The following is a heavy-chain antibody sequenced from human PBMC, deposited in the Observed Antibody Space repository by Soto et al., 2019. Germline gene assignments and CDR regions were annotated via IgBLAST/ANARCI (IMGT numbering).Heavy chain of an antibody. CDR3: GEPGVPSRGFTDY. D-gene: IGHD6-19*01. V-gene: IGHV4-39*01. Sequence: QLQLQESGPGLVKPSETLSLTCTVSGGSISSSSYYWGWIRQPPGKGLEWIGSIYYSGSTYYNPSPKGRGTLSLNTAQNQFPLKLSSVAAADTAVSYCGEPGVPSRGFTDYWGQGTLVTVSS. J-gene: IGHJ4*02. CDR1: GGSISSSSYY. CDR2: IYYSGST.